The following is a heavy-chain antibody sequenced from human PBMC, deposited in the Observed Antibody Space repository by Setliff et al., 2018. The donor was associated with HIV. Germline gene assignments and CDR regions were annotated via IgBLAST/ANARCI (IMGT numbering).Heavy chain of an antibody. V-gene: IGHV4-39*01. CDR3: VRHGNQWLVTVDY. CDR1: GDSISSTTYY. Sequence: PSETLSLTCTVSGDSISSTTYYWGWIRQPPGKGLEWIGSIYPSGSAFYNPSLKSPVTMSVDTSRNQFSLKLSSVTAADTAIYYCVRHGNQWLVTVDYWGQGTLVT. J-gene: IGHJ4*02. D-gene: IGHD6-19*01. CDR2: IYPSGSA.